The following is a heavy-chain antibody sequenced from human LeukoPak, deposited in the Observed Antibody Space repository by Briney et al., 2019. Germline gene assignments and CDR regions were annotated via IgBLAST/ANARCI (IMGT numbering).Heavy chain of an antibody. CDR2: ISSSGSTI. CDR1: GFTVSSNY. Sequence: GGSLRLSCAASGFTVSSNYMSWVRQAPGKGLEWVSYISSSGSTIYYADSVKGRFTISRDNAKNSLYLQMISLRAEDTAVYYCARGELAAAGILGYWGQGTLVTVSS. CDR3: ARGELAAAGILGY. J-gene: IGHJ4*02. V-gene: IGHV3-11*01. D-gene: IGHD6-13*01.